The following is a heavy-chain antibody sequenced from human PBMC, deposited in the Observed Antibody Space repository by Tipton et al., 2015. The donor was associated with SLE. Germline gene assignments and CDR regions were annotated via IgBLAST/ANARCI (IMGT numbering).Heavy chain of an antibody. V-gene: IGHV3-66*01. CDR2: IYSAGST. J-gene: IGHJ6*02. CDR3: ARDPKYYYDSSQSYYYYGMDV. CDR1: GFIVSANC. D-gene: IGHD3-22*01. Sequence: SLRLSCAASGFIVSANCMSWVRQAPGKGLEWVSVIYSAGSTYYADSVRGRFTISRDNSKNTLYLQMNSLRAEDTAVYYCARDPKYYYDSSQSYYYYGMDVWGQGTTVTVSS.